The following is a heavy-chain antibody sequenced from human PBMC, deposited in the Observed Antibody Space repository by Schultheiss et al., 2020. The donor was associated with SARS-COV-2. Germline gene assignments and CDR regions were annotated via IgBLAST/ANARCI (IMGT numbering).Heavy chain of an antibody. D-gene: IGHD6-6*01. V-gene: IGHV3-33*08. Sequence: GESLKISYAASGFTFSNYGMHWVRQAPGKGLEWVAVIWYDGSNKYYADSVKGRFTISRDYSKNTLYLQMTSLRADDTALYYCAREGGSSSSRGYFDYWGQGALVTVSS. CDR2: IWYDGSNK. CDR3: AREGGSSSSRGYFDY. J-gene: IGHJ4*02. CDR1: GFTFSNYG.